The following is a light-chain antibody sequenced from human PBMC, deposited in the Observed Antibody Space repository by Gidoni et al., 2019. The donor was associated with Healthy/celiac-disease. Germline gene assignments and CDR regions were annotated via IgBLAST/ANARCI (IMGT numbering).Light chain of an antibody. CDR2: RNN. CDR1: SSNIGSNY. J-gene: IGLJ3*02. V-gene: IGLV1-47*01. Sequence: QSVLTQPPSASGTPGTRVTISCSGSSSNIGSNYVYWYQQLPGTAPKLLIYRNNQRPSGVPDRFSGSKSGTSASLAISGLRSEDEADYYCAAWDDSLSGPWVFGGGTKLTVL. CDR3: AAWDDSLSGPWV.